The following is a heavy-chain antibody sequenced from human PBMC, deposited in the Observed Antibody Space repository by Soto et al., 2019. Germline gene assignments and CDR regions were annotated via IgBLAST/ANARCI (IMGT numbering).Heavy chain of an antibody. CDR3: ARDNIVSKGYGMDV. D-gene: IGHD5-12*01. J-gene: IGHJ6*02. V-gene: IGHV4-4*07. Sequence: QVQLQESGPGLVKPSETLSLTCTVSGASISNAYWSWIRQAAGKRLEWIGRIHSSGTFNYNPSLKSRVSISRETSKNQISLKLSSVTAADTAVYYCARDNIVSKGYGMDVWGQGTTVTVSS. CDR1: GASISNAY. CDR2: IHSSGTF.